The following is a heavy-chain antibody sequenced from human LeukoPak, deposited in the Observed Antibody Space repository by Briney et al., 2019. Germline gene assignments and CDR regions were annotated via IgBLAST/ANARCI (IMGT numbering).Heavy chain of an antibody. CDR2: IYYSGST. CDR1: GVSISSYY. V-gene: IGHV4-59*12. D-gene: IGHD3-10*01. CDR3: AREDRGVFDY. Sequence: SETLSLTCTVSGVSISSYYWSWIRQPPGKGLEWIGYIYYSGSTCYNPSLKSRVTISVDTSKNQFSLKLSSVTAADTAVYYCAREDRGVFDYWGQGTLVTVSS. J-gene: IGHJ4*02.